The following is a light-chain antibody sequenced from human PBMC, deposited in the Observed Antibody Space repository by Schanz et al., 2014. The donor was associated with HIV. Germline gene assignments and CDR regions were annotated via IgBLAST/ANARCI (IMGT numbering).Light chain of an antibody. J-gene: IGKJ4*01. Sequence: EIVMTQSPATLSVSPGERATLSCRASQSISSNYLAWYQQKRDQPPRLLIYDASYRATGIPDRFSGSGSGTDFTLTISRLEPEDFAVYYCHQYGSSRGTFGGGTKVELK. CDR2: DAS. V-gene: IGKV3-20*01. CDR1: QSISSNY. CDR3: HQYGSSRGT.